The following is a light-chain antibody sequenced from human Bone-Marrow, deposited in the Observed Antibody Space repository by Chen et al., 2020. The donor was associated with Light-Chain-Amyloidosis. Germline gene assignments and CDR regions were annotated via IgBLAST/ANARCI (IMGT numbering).Light chain of an antibody. CDR3: CSYAGSSTFVV. J-gene: IGLJ2*01. Sequence: QSALTQPAAVSGSPGQSITISCPGTSSDVGGYNLVSWYQQHPGKAPKLLIYEISKRPSGVTKRFSGAKSGNTASLTLSRLQAEDEADCYCCSYAGSSTFVVFGGGTKLTVL. CDR2: EIS. V-gene: IGLV2-23*02. CDR1: SSDVGGYNL.